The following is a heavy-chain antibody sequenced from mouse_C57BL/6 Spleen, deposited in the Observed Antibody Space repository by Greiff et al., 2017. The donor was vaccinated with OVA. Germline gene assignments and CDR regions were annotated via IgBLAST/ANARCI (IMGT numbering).Heavy chain of an antibody. CDR1: GYTFTSYW. CDR3: ATHYGSRVAWFAY. V-gene: IGHV1-53*01. CDR2: INPSNGGT. Sequence: VQLQQPGTELVKPGASVKLSCKASGYTFTSYWMHWVKQRPGQGLEWIGNINPSNGGTNYNEKFKSKATLTVDKSSSTAYMQLSSLTSDDSAVYYCATHYGSRVAWFAYWGQGTLVTVSA. D-gene: IGHD1-1*01. J-gene: IGHJ3*01.